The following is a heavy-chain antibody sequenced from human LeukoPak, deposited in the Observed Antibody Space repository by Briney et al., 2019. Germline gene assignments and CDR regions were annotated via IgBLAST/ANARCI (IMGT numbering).Heavy chain of an antibody. J-gene: IGHJ4*02. V-gene: IGHV4-59*01. CDR1: GGSINGFF. CDR2: IYYTGST. Sequence: SETLSLTCTVSGGSINGFFWSWIRQPPGKGLEWIAYIYYTGSTSYNPSLKSRVTISVDTSKNQFSLELSSVTAADTAVYYCARDSEYSSGWGIQYWGQGTLVTVSS. D-gene: IGHD6-19*01. CDR3: ARDSEYSSGWGIQY.